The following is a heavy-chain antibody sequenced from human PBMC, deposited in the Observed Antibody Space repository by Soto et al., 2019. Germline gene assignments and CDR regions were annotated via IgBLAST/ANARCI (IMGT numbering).Heavy chain of an antibody. CDR3: AKDRPGYDSFTGYYSLDALDV. V-gene: IGHV4-38-2*02. CDR1: GYSITSGYY. Sequence: KPSETLSLTCTVSGYSITSGYYWGWIRQPPGKGLEWIGSMYHSGSTYYNPSLKSRVIISVDTSKNQFSLKLSSVTAADTAVYYCAKDRPGYDSFTGYYSLDALDVWGQGTMVTVSS. J-gene: IGHJ3*01. CDR2: MYHSGST. D-gene: IGHD3-9*01.